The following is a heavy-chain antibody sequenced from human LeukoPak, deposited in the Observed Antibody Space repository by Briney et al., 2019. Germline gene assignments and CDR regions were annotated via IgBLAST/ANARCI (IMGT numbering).Heavy chain of an antibody. CDR1: GFTFSSYA. J-gene: IGHJ5*02. CDR3: AKLVPSDDFWSGYLGWFDP. CDR2: ISGSGGST. Sequence: LTGGSLRLSCAASGFTFSSYAMSWVRQAPGKGLEWVSAISGSGGSTYYADSVKGRFTISRDNSKNTLYLQMNSLRAEDTAVYYCAKLVPSDDFWSGYLGWFDPWGQGTLVTVSS. D-gene: IGHD3-3*01. V-gene: IGHV3-23*01.